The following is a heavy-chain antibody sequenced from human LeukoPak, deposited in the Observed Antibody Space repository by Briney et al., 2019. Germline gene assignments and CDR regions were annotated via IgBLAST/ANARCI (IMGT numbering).Heavy chain of an antibody. V-gene: IGHV3-11*01. CDR3: ARDLWGYEDYYYYYFMDV. J-gene: IGHJ6*03. CDR1: GFTFSDYY. Sequence: GGSLRLSCAASGFTFSDYYMSWIRQAPGKGLEWVSYISSSGSTIYYADSVNGRFTISRDNAKNSLYLQMNSLRAEDTAVYYCARDLWGYEDYYYYYFMDVWGKGTTVTVSS. CDR2: ISSSGSTI. D-gene: IGHD4/OR15-4a*01.